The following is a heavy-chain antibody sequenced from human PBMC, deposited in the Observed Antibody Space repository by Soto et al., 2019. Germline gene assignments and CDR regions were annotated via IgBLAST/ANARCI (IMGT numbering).Heavy chain of an antibody. CDR2: INYSGST. Sequence: SETLSLTCAVYGGSFNGYYWSWIRQPPGRGPEWIGDINYSGSTNYNPSLKSRVTISVDTSKNQFSLKLRSVTAADMAVFYCARAPDKYYFDSWGQGTLVTVSS. J-gene: IGHJ4*02. V-gene: IGHV4-34*01. CDR3: ARAPDKYYFDS. CDR1: GGSFNGYY.